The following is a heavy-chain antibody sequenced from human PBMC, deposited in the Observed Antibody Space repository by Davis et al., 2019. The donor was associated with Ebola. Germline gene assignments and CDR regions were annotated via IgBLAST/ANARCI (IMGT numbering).Heavy chain of an antibody. CDR2: ISYDGSNK. D-gene: IGHD3-10*01. CDR3: AKDEGGDYYGSGPDY. J-gene: IGHJ4*02. V-gene: IGHV3-30*18. Sequence: GESLKISCAASGFTFSSYGMHWVRQAPGKGLEWVAVISYDGSNKYYADSVKGRFTISRDNSKNTLYLQMNSLRAEDTAVYYCAKDEGGDYYGSGPDYWGQGTLVTVSS. CDR1: GFTFSSYG.